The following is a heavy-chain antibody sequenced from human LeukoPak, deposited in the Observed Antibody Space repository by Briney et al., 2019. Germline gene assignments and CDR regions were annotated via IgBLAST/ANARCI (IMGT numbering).Heavy chain of an antibody. J-gene: IGHJ5*02. D-gene: IGHD2-15*01. Sequence: SETLSLTCTVSGGSISSYYWSWIRQPAGKGLEWIGSIYYSGSTYYNPSLKSRVTISVDTSKNQFSLKLSSVTAADTAVYYCAREDIYCSGGSCYSNWFDPWGQGTLVTVSS. CDR3: AREDIYCSGGSCYSNWFDP. V-gene: IGHV4-4*07. CDR1: GGSISSYY. CDR2: IYYSGST.